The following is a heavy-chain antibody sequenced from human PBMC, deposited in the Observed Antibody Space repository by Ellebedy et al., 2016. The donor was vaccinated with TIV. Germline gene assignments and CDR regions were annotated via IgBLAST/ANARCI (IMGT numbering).Heavy chain of an antibody. Sequence: GESLKISCAASGFTFSTYSVSWVRQAPGKGLEWVSYISTSGTAIYYADSVKGRFTISRANAKNSLFLEMNSLRVEDTAVYYCVGEGGFDLWGQGTLVTVSS. D-gene: IGHD3-16*01. CDR2: ISTSGTAI. J-gene: IGHJ4*02. CDR3: VGEGGFDL. CDR1: GFTFSTYS. V-gene: IGHV3-48*04.